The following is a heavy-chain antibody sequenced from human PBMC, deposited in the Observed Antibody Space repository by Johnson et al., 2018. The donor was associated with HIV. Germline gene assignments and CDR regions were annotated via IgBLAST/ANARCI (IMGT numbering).Heavy chain of an antibody. J-gene: IGHJ3*01. CDR3: AKDQNSVSSLLSFDV. Sequence: VQLVESGGGLVQPGGSLRLSCAASGFTFSSYWMTWVRQAPGRGLEWVANIKQDGSEKYYVDSMEGRFTISRDDATNSLYLRMDSLRTEDTALYYCAKDQNSVSSLLSFDVWGQGTMVTVSS. CDR2: IKQDGSEK. CDR1: GFTFSSYW. D-gene: IGHD3-16*01. V-gene: IGHV3-7*03.